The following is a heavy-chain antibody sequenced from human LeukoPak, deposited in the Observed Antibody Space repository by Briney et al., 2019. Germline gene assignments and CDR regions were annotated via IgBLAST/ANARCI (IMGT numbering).Heavy chain of an antibody. CDR3: TRDPRRLDY. V-gene: IGHV3-11*05. Sequence: GGSLRPSCAASGFTFSDYYMTWVRQAAGKGLEWVSNISGSSGDINYSDSVKGRFTISRDNAKNSLYLQMNSLRAEDTAVYYCTRDPRRLDYLGQGTLVTVSS. CDR2: ISGSSGDI. J-gene: IGHJ4*02. CDR1: GFTFSDYY.